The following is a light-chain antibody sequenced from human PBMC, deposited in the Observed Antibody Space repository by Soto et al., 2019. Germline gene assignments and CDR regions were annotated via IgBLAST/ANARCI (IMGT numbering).Light chain of an antibody. V-gene: IGKV3-15*01. Sequence: EIVMTQSPATLSVSPGERATLSCRASQSVSSNLAWYQQKPGQAPRLLIYGASTTATGIPARFSGSGSGTDFTLTISSLQSEDFAVYYCQQYDSSPRTFGQGTKVDIK. CDR3: QQYDSSPRT. J-gene: IGKJ1*01. CDR2: GAS. CDR1: QSVSSN.